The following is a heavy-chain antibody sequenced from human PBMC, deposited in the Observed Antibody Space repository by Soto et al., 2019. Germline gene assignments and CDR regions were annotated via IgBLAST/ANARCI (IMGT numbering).Heavy chain of an antibody. CDR3: ARDRLTGNYYYGMDV. D-gene: IGHD7-27*01. CDR1: GFTFSSYS. CDR2: ISSSSSYI. V-gene: IGHV3-21*01. J-gene: IGHJ6*04. Sequence: EVQLVESGGGLVKPGGSLRLSCAASGFTFSSYSMNWVRQAPGKGLEWVSSISSSSSYIYYADSVKGRFTISRDNAKNSLYLQMNSLRAEDTAVYYCARDRLTGNYYYGMDVWGKGTTVTVSS.